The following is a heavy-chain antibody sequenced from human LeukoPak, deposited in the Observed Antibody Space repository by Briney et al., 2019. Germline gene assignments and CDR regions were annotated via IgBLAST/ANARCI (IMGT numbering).Heavy chain of an antibody. CDR1: GDSISGYY. V-gene: IGHV4-4*07. Sequence: SETLSLTCTVSGDSISGYYWSWIWQPAGKGLEWIGRIYTSGGTNYNPSLKSRVTISVDKSKNQFSLKLSSVTAADTAVYYCARGEGRYSGYDSYYYYMDVWGTGTTVTVSS. D-gene: IGHD5-12*01. CDR3: ARGEGRYSGYDSYYYYMDV. J-gene: IGHJ6*03. CDR2: IYTSGGT.